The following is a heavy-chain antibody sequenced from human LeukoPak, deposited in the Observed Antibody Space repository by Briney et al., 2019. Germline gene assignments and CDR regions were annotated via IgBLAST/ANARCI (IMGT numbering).Heavy chain of an antibody. CDR2: VKQDGSEK. J-gene: IGHJ6*02. V-gene: IGHV3-7*01. CDR1: GFTFSIYW. CDR3: AREGRGISAAGSPYGMDV. Sequence: GGSLRLSCAASGFTFSIYWMSWVRQAPGKGLEWVANVKQDGSEKFYVDSVKGRFTISRDNAKHSLYLQMNSLRAEDTAVYYCAREGRGISAAGSPYGMDVWGQGTTVTVSS. D-gene: IGHD6-13*01.